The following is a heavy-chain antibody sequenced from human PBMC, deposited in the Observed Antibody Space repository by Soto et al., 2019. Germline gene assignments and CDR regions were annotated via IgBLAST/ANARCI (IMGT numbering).Heavy chain of an antibody. CDR1: GGSISSGGYY. D-gene: IGHD1-26*01. J-gene: IGHJ4*02. CDR3: ARNSPRYFFDY. Sequence: SETLSLTCTISGGSISSGGYYWSWIRQHPGKGLEWIGYIYYSGSTDSNPALKSRVIVSVDTSQNQFSLKLSPVTAADTAVYYCARNSPRYFFDYWGRGTLVTAS. V-gene: IGHV4-31*03. CDR2: IYYSGST.